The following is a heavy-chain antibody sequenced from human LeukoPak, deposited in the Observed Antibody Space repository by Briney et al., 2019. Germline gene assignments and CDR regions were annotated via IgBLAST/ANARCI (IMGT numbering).Heavy chain of an antibody. Sequence: GGSLRLSCEASGFTFGGSAMSWVRQAPGKGLEWISDISGAGRETYYADSVKGRFTISRDNSKNTLYLQLNSLGAEDTAVYFCAKDPNGDYVGAFDPWGQGTLVTVSS. V-gene: IGHV3-23*01. CDR2: ISGAGRET. D-gene: IGHD4-17*01. J-gene: IGHJ5*02. CDR1: GFTFGGSA. CDR3: AKDPNGDYVGAFDP.